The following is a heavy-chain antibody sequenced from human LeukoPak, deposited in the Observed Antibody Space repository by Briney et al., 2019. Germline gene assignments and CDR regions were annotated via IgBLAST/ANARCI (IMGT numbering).Heavy chain of an antibody. CDR1: GGCFINDW. D-gene: IGHD6-19*01. V-gene: IGHV5-51*01. Sequence: AEALQIPSSGSGGCFINDWNGWGRRLPGEGGEDMGIIYTVDSDTKSSPSFQGQFTISVDKSINTAYLQWTSLKASDTAMYYCARGGSGWYFDYWGHGSLVTVSS. CDR3: ARGGSGWYFDY. J-gene: IGHJ4*03. CDR2: IYTVDSDT.